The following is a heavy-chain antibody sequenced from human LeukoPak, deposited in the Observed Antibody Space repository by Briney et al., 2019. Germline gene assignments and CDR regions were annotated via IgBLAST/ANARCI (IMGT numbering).Heavy chain of an antibody. J-gene: IGHJ4*02. Sequence: ASVKVSCKASGYTFTSYDINWVRQATGQGLEWMGWMNPNSGNTGYAQKFQGRVTMTRNTSISTAYMELSSLRSEDTAVYYCARVTMVRGVINFDYWGQGTLVTVSS. CDR3: ARVTMVRGVINFDY. CDR2: MNPNSGNT. D-gene: IGHD3-10*01. V-gene: IGHV1-8*01. CDR1: GYTFTSYD.